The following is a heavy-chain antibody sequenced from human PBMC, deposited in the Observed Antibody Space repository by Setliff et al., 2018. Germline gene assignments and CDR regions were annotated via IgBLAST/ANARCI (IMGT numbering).Heavy chain of an antibody. Sequence: GSLRLSCAASGFTFNSYAMSWVRQAPGKGLEWVSAISGSGGSTYHADSVKGRFTISRDNSKNTLYLQMNSLRAEDTAVYYCAKDETTVTTYLFDYWGQGTLVTVSS. V-gene: IGHV3-23*01. J-gene: IGHJ4*02. CDR1: GFTFNSYA. CDR2: ISGSGGST. D-gene: IGHD4-17*01. CDR3: AKDETTVTTYLFDY.